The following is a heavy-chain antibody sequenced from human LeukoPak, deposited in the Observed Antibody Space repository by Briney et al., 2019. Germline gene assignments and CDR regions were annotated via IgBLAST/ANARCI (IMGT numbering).Heavy chain of an antibody. Sequence: SGTLSLTCAVSGGSITSNNWWSWVRQPPGKGLEWIGEIYHSGNTNYNPSLKSRVTISVDKSKNQFSLKLNSVTAADTAVYYCARQSSGWYSGAFDIWGQGTMVTVSS. J-gene: IGHJ3*02. CDR3: ARQSSGWYSGAFDI. CDR2: IYHSGNT. CDR1: GGSITSNNW. V-gene: IGHV4-4*02. D-gene: IGHD6-19*01.